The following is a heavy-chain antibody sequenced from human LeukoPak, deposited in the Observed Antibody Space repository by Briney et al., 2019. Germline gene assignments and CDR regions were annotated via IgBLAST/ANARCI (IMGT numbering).Heavy chain of an antibody. Sequence: PSGTLSLTCTVSGGSISSYYWSWIRQPPGKGLEWIGYIYYSGSTNYNPSLKSRVTISVDTSKNQFSLKLSSVTAADTAVYYCARARDYDPPAFYYYYMDVWGKGTTVTVSS. J-gene: IGHJ6*03. CDR1: GGSISSYY. D-gene: IGHD4-17*01. CDR2: IYYSGST. CDR3: ARARDYDPPAFYYYYMDV. V-gene: IGHV4-59*07.